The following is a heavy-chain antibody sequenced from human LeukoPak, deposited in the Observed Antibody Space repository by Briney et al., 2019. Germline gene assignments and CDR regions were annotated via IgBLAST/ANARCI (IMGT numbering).Heavy chain of an antibody. CDR3: ARYSSSRRFGGGFDY. CDR2: ISSSSSYI. J-gene: IGHJ4*02. D-gene: IGHD6-6*01. CDR1: GFTFSSYS. Sequence: KPGGSLRLSCAASGFTFSSYSMNWVRQAPGKGLEWVSSISSSSSYIYYADSVKGRFTIPRDNAKNSLYLQMNSLRAEDTAVYYCARYSSSRRFGGGFDYWGQGTLVTVSS. V-gene: IGHV3-21*01.